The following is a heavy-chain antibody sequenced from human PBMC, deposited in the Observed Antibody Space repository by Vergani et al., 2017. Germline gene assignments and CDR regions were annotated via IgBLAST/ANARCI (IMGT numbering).Heavy chain of an antibody. Sequence: EVQLVESGGGLVKPGGSLRLSCAASGFTFSNAWMSWVRQAPGKGLEWVGRIKSKTDGGTTDYAAPVKGRLTISRDDSKNTLYLQMNSLKTEDTAVYFCTTDEYYGSGSYIPFDYWGQGTLVTVSS. J-gene: IGHJ4*02. CDR3: TTDEYYGSGSYIPFDY. D-gene: IGHD3-10*01. CDR2: IKSKTDGGTT. CDR1: GFTFSNAW. V-gene: IGHV3-15*01.